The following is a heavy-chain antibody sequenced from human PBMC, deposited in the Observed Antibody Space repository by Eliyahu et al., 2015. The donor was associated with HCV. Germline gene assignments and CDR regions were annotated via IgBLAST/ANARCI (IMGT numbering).Heavy chain of an antibody. CDR3: AREGFYGWAGKTSQGFDY. Sequence: QVQLVQSGAEVKKPGASVKVSCKVSGYTFSSXGISWVRQAPGQGLEWMGWISAYNGNANYAQKLQGRVTMTTDTSTSTAYMELRSLTSDDTAVYYCAREGFYGWAGKTSQGFDYWGQGTLVTVSS. CDR2: ISAYNGNA. J-gene: IGHJ4*02. CDR1: GYTFSSXG. V-gene: IGHV1-18*01. D-gene: IGHD1/OR15-1a*01.